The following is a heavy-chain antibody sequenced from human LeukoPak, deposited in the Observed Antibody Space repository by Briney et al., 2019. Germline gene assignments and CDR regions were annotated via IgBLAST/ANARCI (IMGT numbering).Heavy chain of an antibody. D-gene: IGHD6-13*01. V-gene: IGHV4-34*01. Sequence: PSETLSLTCAVYGGSFSGYYWSWIRQPPGKGLEWIGEINHSGSTNYNPSLKSRVTISVDTSKNQFSLKLSSVTAADTAVYYCAHRSVIAAAGGFDYWGQRTLVTVSS. CDR3: AHRSVIAAAGGFDY. CDR1: GGSFSGYY. J-gene: IGHJ4*02. CDR2: INHSGST.